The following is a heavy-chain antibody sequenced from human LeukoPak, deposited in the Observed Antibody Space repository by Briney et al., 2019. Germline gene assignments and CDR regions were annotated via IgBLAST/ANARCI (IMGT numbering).Heavy chain of an antibody. CDR3: ARQTFWGGSRETRTFDY. Sequence: PSETLSLTCTVSGGSISSGGYYWSWIRQHPGKGLEWIGYIYYSGSTYYNPSLKSRVTISVDTSKNQFSLKLSSVTAADTAVYYCARQTFWGGSRETRTFDYWGQGTLVTVSS. D-gene: IGHD3-3*01. J-gene: IGHJ4*02. CDR2: IYYSGST. CDR1: GGSISSGGYY. V-gene: IGHV4-31*03.